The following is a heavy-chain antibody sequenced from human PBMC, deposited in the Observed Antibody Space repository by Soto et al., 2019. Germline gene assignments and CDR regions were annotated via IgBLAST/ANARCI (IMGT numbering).Heavy chain of an antibody. V-gene: IGHV3-11*01. CDR1: GFTFSDYY. J-gene: IGHJ3*02. D-gene: IGHD6-19*01. Sequence: GGSLRLSCAASGFTFSDYYMSWIRQAPGKGLEWVSYISSSGSTIYYADSVKGRFTISRDNAKNSLYLQMNSLRAEDTAVYYCAREDSSGFDAFDIWGQGTMVTVSS. CDR2: ISSSGSTI. CDR3: AREDSSGFDAFDI.